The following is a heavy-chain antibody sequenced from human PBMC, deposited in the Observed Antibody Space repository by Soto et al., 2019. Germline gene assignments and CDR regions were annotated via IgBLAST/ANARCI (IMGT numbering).Heavy chain of an antibody. J-gene: IGHJ4*02. CDR2: INGDGSST. CDR3: GREATETD. Sequence: EVQLIESGGGLVQPGGSLRISCIGSGFTFRSYWMHWVRQAPGKGLEYVSRINGDGSSTRYADSVKGRFTSSRDNAKNTLYLQMNSLRVEDTAVYYCGREATETDWGQGTLVTVSS. V-gene: IGHV3-74*01. CDR1: GFTFRSYW.